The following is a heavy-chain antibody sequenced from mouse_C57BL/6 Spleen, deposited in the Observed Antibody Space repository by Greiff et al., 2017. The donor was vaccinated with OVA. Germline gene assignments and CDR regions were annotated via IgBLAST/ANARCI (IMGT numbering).Heavy chain of an antibody. D-gene: IGHD2-1*01. CDR3: ARWGDGNAY. CDR1: GYTFTSYG. J-gene: IGHJ3*01. Sequence: VQVVESGAELARPGASVKLSCKASGYTFTSYGISWVKQRTGQGLEWIGEIYPRSGNTYYNEKFKGKATLTADKSSSTAYMELRSLTSEDSAVYFCARWGDGNAYWGQGTLVTVSA. V-gene: IGHV1-81*01. CDR2: IYPRSGNT.